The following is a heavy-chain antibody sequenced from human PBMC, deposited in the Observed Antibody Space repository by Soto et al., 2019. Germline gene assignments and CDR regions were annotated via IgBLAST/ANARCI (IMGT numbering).Heavy chain of an antibody. J-gene: IGHJ4*02. V-gene: IGHV4-34*01. CDR2: INHSGST. CDR3: ARGVYYDYVWGSYRYSHYFDY. Sequence: SETLSLTCAVYGGSFSGYYWSWIRQPPGKGLEWIGEINHSGSTNYNPSLKSRVTISVDTSKNQFSLKLSSVTAADTAVYYCARGVYYDYVWGSYRYSHYFDYWGQGTLVTVSS. D-gene: IGHD3-16*02. CDR1: GGSFSGYY.